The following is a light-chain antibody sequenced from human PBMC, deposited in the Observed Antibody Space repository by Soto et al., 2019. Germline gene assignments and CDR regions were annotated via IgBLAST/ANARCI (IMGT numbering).Light chain of an antibody. J-gene: IGLJ2*01. CDR2: DVS. CDR1: SSDVGGYNY. CDR3: SSYTSISTVV. V-gene: IGLV2-14*01. Sequence: QSALTQPASVSGSPGQSITISCTGTSSDVGGYNYVSWYQQHPGKAPKLMIYDVSNRPSGVSNRFSGSKSGNTASLTISGLXXXXXADXXCSSYTSISTVVFGGGTKLTVL.